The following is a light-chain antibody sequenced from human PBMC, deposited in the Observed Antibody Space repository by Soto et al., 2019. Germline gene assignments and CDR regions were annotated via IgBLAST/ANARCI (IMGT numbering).Light chain of an antibody. CDR3: QAWDSSLYVV. Sequence: SYELTQPPSVSVSPGQTASITCSGDKLGDKYACWYQQKPGQSPVLVIYQDSKRPSGIPERFSGSNSGNTATLTISGTQAMDEADYYCQAWDSSLYVVFGGGTKLNVL. CDR2: QDS. J-gene: IGLJ2*01. V-gene: IGLV3-1*01. CDR1: KLGDKY.